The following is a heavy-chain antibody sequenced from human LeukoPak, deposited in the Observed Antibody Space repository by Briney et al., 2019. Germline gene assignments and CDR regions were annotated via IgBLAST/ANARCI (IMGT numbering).Heavy chain of an antibody. J-gene: IGHJ3*02. CDR2: IYYSGST. D-gene: IGHD3-9*01. CDR1: GGSISSGDYY. CDR3: AREVHPGLEYYDILTGRYFGI. V-gene: IGHV4-30-4*01. Sequence: SKTLSLTCTVSGGSISSGDYYWSWIRQPPGKGLEWIGYIYYSGSTYYNPSLKSRVTISVDTSKNQFSLKLSSVTAADTAVYYCAREVHPGLEYYDILTGRYFGIWGQGTMVTVSS.